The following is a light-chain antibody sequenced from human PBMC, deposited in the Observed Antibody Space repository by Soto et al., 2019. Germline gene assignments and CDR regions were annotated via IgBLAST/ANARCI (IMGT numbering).Light chain of an antibody. CDR2: ATS. CDR1: QGIAPY. Sequence: DVQMTQSPSSLSAFVGDRVTITCRASQGIAPYLAWFQQKPGKVPKLLIYATSTLQSGVPSRFSGSGSGTDFNLTINSLQPEDVRTYYCQKYNRAPLTFGGGTKVEIK. CDR3: QKYNRAPLT. J-gene: IGKJ4*01. V-gene: IGKV1-27*01.